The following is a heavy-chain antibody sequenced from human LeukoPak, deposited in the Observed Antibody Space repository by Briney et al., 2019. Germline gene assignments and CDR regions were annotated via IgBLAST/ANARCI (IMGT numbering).Heavy chain of an antibody. Sequence: SETLSLTCTVSGGSISSYYWSWIRQPPGKGLEWIGSIYHSGSTYYNPSLKSRVTISVDTSKNQFSLKLSSVTAADTAVYYCARQREAYGSGTYKGHWGQGTLVTVSS. CDR3: ARQREAYGSGTYKGH. D-gene: IGHD3-10*01. CDR1: GGSISSYY. J-gene: IGHJ4*02. CDR2: IYHSGST. V-gene: IGHV4-59*04.